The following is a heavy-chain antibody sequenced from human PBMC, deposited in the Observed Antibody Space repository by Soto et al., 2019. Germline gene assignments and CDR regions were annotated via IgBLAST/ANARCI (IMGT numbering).Heavy chain of an antibody. CDR1: GFTFRDYA. V-gene: IGHV3-30-3*01. J-gene: IGHJ6*02. Sequence: GGSLRLSCAASGFTFRDYAIHWVRQAPGKGLEWVAVVSYDGINTYYADSVKGRFTISRDNSNNALYLQMNSLRPDDTAVYYCARAEVGPTAQTYGMDVWGQGTTVTVSS. CDR2: VSYDGINT. CDR3: ARAEVGPTAQTYGMDV. D-gene: IGHD1-26*01.